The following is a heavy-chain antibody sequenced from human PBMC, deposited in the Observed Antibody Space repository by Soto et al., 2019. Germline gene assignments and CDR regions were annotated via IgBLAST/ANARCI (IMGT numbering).Heavy chain of an antibody. V-gene: IGHV3-21*04. Sequence: EVQVVESGGGLVKPGGSLRLSCAASGFTFSSHSMNWVRQAPGKGLEWVSTISSSSTYIYYADSVKGRFTISRDNAKNSLYLQMNSLRAEDTAVYYCAEVTCYYMDHWGQGTLVTVSS. CDR2: ISSSSTYI. D-gene: IGHD2-21*01. CDR1: GFTFSSHS. J-gene: IGHJ4*02. CDR3: AEVTCYYMDH.